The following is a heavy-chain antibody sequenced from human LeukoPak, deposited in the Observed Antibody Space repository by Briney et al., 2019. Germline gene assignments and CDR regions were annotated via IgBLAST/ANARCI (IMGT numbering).Heavy chain of an antibody. J-gene: IGHJ6*03. D-gene: IGHD2-15*01. CDR3: AREIVVVVAATHYYYYMDV. Sequence: PGGSLRLSCAAPGFTFSSYSMNWVRQAPGKGLEWVSSISSSSSYIYYADSVKGRFTISRDNAKNSLYLQMNSLRAEDTAVYYCAREIVVVVAATHYYYYMDVWGKGTTVTVSS. CDR1: GFTFSSYS. CDR2: ISSSSSYI. V-gene: IGHV3-21*01.